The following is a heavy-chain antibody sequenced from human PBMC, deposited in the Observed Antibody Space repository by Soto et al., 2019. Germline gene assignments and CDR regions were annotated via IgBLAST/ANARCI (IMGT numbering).Heavy chain of an antibody. CDR1: GFTFSSYA. CDR2: ISGSGGST. V-gene: IGHV3-23*01. J-gene: IGHJ4*02. D-gene: IGHD3-3*01. CDR3: AKDLPAFDFRSGHLDY. Sequence: PGGSLRLSCAASGFTFSSYAMSWVRQAPGKGLEWVSAISGSGGSTYYADSVKGRFTISRDNSKNTLYLQMNSLRAEDTAVYYCAKDLPAFDFRSGHLDYWGQGTLVIVSS.